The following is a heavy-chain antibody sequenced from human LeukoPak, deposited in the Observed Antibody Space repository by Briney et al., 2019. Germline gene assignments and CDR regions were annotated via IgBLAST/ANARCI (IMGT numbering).Heavy chain of an antibody. CDR3: ARHGPHARRFLEWLY. CDR2: IYYSGST. J-gene: IGHJ4*02. Sequence: PSETLSLTCTVSGGSISSYYWSWIRQPPGKGLEWIGYIYYSGSTNYNPTLKSRVTISVDTSKNQFSLKLSSVTAADTAVYYCARHGPHARRFLEWLYWGQGTLVTVSS. V-gene: IGHV4-59*08. D-gene: IGHD3-3*01. CDR1: GGSISSYY.